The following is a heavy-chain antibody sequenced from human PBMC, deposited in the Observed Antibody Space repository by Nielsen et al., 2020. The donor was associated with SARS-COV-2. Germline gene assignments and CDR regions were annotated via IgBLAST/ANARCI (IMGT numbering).Heavy chain of an antibody. Sequence: GGSLRLSCAVSGFTFSSYSMNWVRQAPGKGLEWVSAISASTYYADSVKGRFTISRDNSKNTLYLQMNSLRAEDTAVYYCARESVTGTDAFDIWGQGTVVTVSS. CDR2: ISAST. CDR3: ARESVTGTDAFDI. D-gene: IGHD6-19*01. CDR1: GFTFSSYS. V-gene: IGHV3-23*01. J-gene: IGHJ3*02.